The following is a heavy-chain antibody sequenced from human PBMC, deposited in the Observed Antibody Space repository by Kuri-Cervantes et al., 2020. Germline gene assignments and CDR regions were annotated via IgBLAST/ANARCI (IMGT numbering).Heavy chain of an antibody. CDR3: ARGVWQQPVLGALDI. D-gene: IGHD6-13*01. J-gene: IGHJ3*02. CDR1: GGSINTYY. V-gene: IGHV4-59*01. CDR2: IYYSGST. Sequence: GSLRLSCTVPGGSINTYYWTWIRQPPGKGLEWIGYIYYSGSTNYNPSLKSRVTISFDTSKNQFSLKLSTVIAADTAIYYCARGVWQQPVLGALDIWGQGTMVTVSS.